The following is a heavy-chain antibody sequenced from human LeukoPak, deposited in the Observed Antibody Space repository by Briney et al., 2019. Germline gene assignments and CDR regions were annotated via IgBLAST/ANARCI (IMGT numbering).Heavy chain of an antibody. CDR3: ARDTYYYDSSGYMFDY. V-gene: IGHV4-59*12. CDR2: IYYSGST. Sequence: SETLSLTCTVSGGSTSSYYWSWIRQPPGKGLGWIVYIYYSGSTNYNPSLKSRVTISVDTSKNQFSLKLSSVTAADTAVYYCARDTYYYDSSGYMFDYWGQGTLVTVSS. J-gene: IGHJ4*02. CDR1: GGSTSSYY. D-gene: IGHD3-22*01.